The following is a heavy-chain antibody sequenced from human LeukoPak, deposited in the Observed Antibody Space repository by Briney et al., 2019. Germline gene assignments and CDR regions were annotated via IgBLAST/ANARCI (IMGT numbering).Heavy chain of an antibody. Sequence: PSETLSLTCTVSGYSISSGYYWGWIRQPPGKGLEWIGSIYHSGSTYYNPSLKSRVTISVDTSKNQFSLKLRSVTAADTAVYYCARAVEDFYYYMDVWGKGTTVTVSS. CDR3: ARAVEDFYYYMDV. J-gene: IGHJ6*03. D-gene: IGHD6-19*01. V-gene: IGHV4-38-2*02. CDR1: GYSISSGYY. CDR2: IYHSGST.